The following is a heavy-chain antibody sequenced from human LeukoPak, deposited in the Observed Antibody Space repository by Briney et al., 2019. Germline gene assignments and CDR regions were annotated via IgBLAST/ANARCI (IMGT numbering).Heavy chain of an antibody. CDR1: GGSISSGGYY. Sequence: SETLSLTCTVSGGSISSGGYYWSWIRQPPGKGLEWIGYIYYSGSTNYNPSLKSRVTISVDTSKNQFSLKLSSVTAADTAVYYCARGSVHGGNSDWGQGTLVTVSS. CDR3: ARGSVHGGNSD. V-gene: IGHV4-61*08. J-gene: IGHJ4*02. CDR2: IYYSGST. D-gene: IGHD4-23*01.